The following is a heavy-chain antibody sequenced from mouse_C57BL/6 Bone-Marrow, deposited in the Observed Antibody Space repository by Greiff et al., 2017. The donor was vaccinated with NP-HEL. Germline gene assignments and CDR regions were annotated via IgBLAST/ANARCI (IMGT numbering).Heavy chain of an antibody. J-gene: IGHJ2*01. Sequence: VQLVESGPGLVAPSQSLSITCTVSGFSLTSYAISWVRQPPGKGLEWLGVIWTGGGTNYNSALKSRLSISKDNSKSQVFLKMNSLQTDDTARYYCARIDSSGYVEYFDYWGQGTTLTVSS. D-gene: IGHD3-2*02. V-gene: IGHV2-9-1*01. CDR1: GFSLTSYA. CDR3: ARIDSSGYVEYFDY. CDR2: IWTGGGT.